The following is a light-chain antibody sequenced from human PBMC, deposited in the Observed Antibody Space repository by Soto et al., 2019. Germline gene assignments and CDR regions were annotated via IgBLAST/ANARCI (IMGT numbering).Light chain of an antibody. CDR2: GAS. CDR1: QSVRTK. V-gene: IGKV3-15*01. CDR3: QQYNNWPWT. Sequence: DIVMTQSPATVYVSRGERASLSCMASQSVRTKLAWYQQKAGQAPRLLIYGASTRATGVPARFSGSGSGTEFTLTISSLQSEDFAVYYCQQYNNWPWTFGQGTKVDIK. J-gene: IGKJ1*01.